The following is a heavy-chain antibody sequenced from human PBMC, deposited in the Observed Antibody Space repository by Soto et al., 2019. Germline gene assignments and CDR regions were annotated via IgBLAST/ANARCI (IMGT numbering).Heavy chain of an antibody. CDR3: ARDWGAQGGSWFDP. CDR2: IIPIFGTA. CDR1: GGTFSSYA. Sequence: ASVKVSCKASGGTFSSYAISWVRQAPGQGLEWMGGIIPIFGTANYAQKFQGRVTITADESTSTAYMELSSLRSEDTAVYYCARDWGAQGGSWFDPWGQGTLVTVSS. V-gene: IGHV1-69*13. D-gene: IGHD3-16*01. J-gene: IGHJ5*02.